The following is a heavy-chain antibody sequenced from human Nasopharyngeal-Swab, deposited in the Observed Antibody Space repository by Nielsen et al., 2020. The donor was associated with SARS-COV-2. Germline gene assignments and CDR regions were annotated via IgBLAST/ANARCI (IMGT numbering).Heavy chain of an antibody. J-gene: IGHJ6*02. CDR3: AKGTYSGSPGGMDV. Sequence: GESLKISCAASGFTFSNYAMSWVRQAPGKGLEWVSVIYSGGNSTYYADSVKGRFAISRDNSKNTVYLQMNSLRAEDTAVYYCAKGTYSGSPGGMDVWGQGTTVTVPS. D-gene: IGHD6-6*01. CDR1: GFTFSNYA. CDR2: IYSGGNST. V-gene: IGHV3-23*03.